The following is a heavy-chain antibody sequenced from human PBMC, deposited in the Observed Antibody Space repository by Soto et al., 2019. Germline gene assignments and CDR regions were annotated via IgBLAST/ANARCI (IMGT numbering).Heavy chain of an antibody. D-gene: IGHD2-2*02. Sequence: EVQLVESGGGLVKPVGSLRLSCAASGLTFRSYSMNWLRQAPGKGRAWVSSISSSSSYIYYADSVKGRFTISRDNAKNSLYLQMNSLRAEDTAVYYCARGKYQLSYHYDYYGMDVWGQGTTVTVSS. J-gene: IGHJ6*02. V-gene: IGHV3-21*01. CDR3: ARGKYQLSYHYDYYGMDV. CDR1: GLTFRSYS. CDR2: ISSSSSYI.